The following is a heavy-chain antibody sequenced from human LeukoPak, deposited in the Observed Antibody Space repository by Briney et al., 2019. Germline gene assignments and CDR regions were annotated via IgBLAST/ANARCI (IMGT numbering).Heavy chain of an antibody. CDR3: ARETMVRGVLYYYYGMDV. CDR1: GFTFSSYS. D-gene: IGHD3-10*01. Sequence: PGGSLRLSCAASGFTFSSYSMNWVRQAPGKGLEWVSSISSSSGYIYYADSVKGRFTISRDNAKNSLYLQMNSLRAEDTAVYYCARETMVRGVLYYYYGMDVWGQGTTVTVSS. CDR2: ISSSSGYI. V-gene: IGHV3-21*01. J-gene: IGHJ6*02.